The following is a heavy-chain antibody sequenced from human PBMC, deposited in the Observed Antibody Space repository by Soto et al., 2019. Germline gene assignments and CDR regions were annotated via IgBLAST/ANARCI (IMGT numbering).Heavy chain of an antibody. Sequence: GGSLRLSCAASGFTFNNYWMYWVRQAPGKGPVWVSYISTDGSTTTYADSVKGRFTISRDNAKNTLFLQMNSLRAEDTAVYFCFRASYGDPTDYWGQGTLVTVSS. J-gene: IGHJ4*02. CDR3: FRASYGDPTDY. CDR2: ISTDGSTT. D-gene: IGHD4-17*01. V-gene: IGHV3-74*01. CDR1: GFTFNNYW.